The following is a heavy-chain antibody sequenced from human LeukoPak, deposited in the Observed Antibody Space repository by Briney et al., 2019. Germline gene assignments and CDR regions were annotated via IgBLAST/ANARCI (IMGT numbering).Heavy chain of an antibody. CDR3: AKRMYYYDSSGSIPDAFDI. Sequence: GRSLRLSCAASGFTFSSYGMHWVRQAPGKGLEWVAVISYDGSNKYYADSVKGRFTISRDNSKNTLYLQMNSLRAEDTAVYYCAKRMYYYDSSGSIPDAFDIWGQGTMVTVSS. J-gene: IGHJ3*02. CDR2: ISYDGSNK. D-gene: IGHD3-22*01. CDR1: GFTFSSYG. V-gene: IGHV3-30*18.